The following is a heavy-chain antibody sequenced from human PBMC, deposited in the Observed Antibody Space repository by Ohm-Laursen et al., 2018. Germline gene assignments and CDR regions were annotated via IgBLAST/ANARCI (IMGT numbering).Heavy chain of an antibody. CDR2: INYSGNT. D-gene: IGHD3-3*01. Sequence: SDTLSLTCTVSGGAISNYYWSWIRQPPGKGLEWIGHINYSGNTNYNPSLKSRVTISVDTSKNQFSLKLSSVTAADTAVYYCAGTYYDFWSGYPQRYYGMDVWGQGTTVTVSS. V-gene: IGHV4-59*07. CDR3: AGTYYDFWSGYPQRYYGMDV. CDR1: GGAISNYY. J-gene: IGHJ6*02.